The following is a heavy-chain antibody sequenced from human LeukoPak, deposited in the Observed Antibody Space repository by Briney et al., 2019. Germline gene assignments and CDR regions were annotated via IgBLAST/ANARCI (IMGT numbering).Heavy chain of an antibody. Sequence: ASVKVSCKASGYTFTGYYMHWVRQAPGQGLEWMGWINPNSGGTNYAQKFQGRVTMTRDTSISTAYMELSRLRSDDTAVYYCARDARFDVVVTPNFDYWGQGTLVTVSS. CDR3: ARDARFDVVVTPNFDY. CDR1: GYTFTGYY. J-gene: IGHJ4*02. CDR2: INPNSGGT. D-gene: IGHD2-21*02. V-gene: IGHV1-2*02.